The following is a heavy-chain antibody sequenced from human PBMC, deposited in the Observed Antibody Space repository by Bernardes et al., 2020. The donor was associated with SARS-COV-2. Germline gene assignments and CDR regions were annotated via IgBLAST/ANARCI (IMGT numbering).Heavy chain of an antibody. D-gene: IGHD1-1*01. V-gene: IGHV4-30-2*01. CDR2: IYPGGST. CDR3: ARGTVFDP. J-gene: IGHJ5*02. Sequence: SETLSLTCAVSGGSIPSGGYSWNWIRQPPGKDLEWIGFIYPGGSTYYNPSLKSRVTMSVDRSRNQFSLNLRSVTAADTAVYFCARGTVFDPWGKGTLVTVSS. CDR1: GGSIPSGGYS.